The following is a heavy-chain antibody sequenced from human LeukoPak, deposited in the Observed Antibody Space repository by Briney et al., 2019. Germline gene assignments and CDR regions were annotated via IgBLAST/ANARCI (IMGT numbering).Heavy chain of an antibody. D-gene: IGHD3-10*01. CDR2: ISAYNGNT. V-gene: IGHV1-18*01. CDR1: GYTFTSYD. J-gene: IGHJ4*02. CDR3: ARPDGSGSYYYFDY. Sequence: ASVKVSCKASGYTFTSYDISWVRQAPGQGLEWMGWISAYNGNTNYAQKLQGRVTMTTDTSTSTAYMELRSLRSDDTAVYYCARPDGSGSYYYFDYWGQGTLVTVSS.